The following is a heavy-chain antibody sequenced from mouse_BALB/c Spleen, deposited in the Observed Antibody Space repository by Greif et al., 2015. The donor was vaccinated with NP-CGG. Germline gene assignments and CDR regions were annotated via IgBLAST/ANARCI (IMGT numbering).Heavy chain of an antibody. D-gene: IGHD2-14*01. Sequence: QVQLQQSGAELVRPGASVKLSCKASGYSFTSYWMNWVKQRPGQGLEWIGMIHPSDSETRLNQKFKDKATLTVDKSSSTAYMQLSSAPSEDSAVYCCARAASYYRYDGRFAYWGQGTLVTVSA. J-gene: IGHJ3*01. CDR1: GYSFTSYW. V-gene: IGHV1S82*01. CDR2: IHPSDSET. CDR3: ARAASYYRYDGRFAY.